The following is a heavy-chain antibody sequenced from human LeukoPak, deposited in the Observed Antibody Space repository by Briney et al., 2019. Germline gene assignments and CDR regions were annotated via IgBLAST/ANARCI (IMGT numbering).Heavy chain of an antibody. CDR2: IYYSGST. D-gene: IGHD6-13*01. CDR1: GGSISSYY. Sequence: PSETLSLTCTVSGGSISSYYWSWIRQPPGKGLEWIGYIYYSGSTNYNPSLKSRVTISVDTSKNQFSLKLSSVTAADTAVYYCARAPRSSWSRKNIYYFDYWGQGTLVTVSS. CDR3: ARAPRSSWSRKNIYYFDY. J-gene: IGHJ4*02. V-gene: IGHV4-59*12.